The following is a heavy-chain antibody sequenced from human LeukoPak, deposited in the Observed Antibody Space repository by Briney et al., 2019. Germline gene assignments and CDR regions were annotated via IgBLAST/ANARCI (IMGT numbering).Heavy chain of an antibody. Sequence: GGSLRLSCAASGFTFSSYTMNWVRQAPGKGLEWVSAISSSGSTIYYADSVKGRFTISRDNAKNSLYLQMNSLRAEDTAVYYCARDLVGLERRFLHYFDYWGQGTLVTVSS. J-gene: IGHJ4*02. CDR1: GFTFSSYT. CDR3: ARDLVGLERRFLHYFDY. V-gene: IGHV3-48*04. CDR2: ISSSGSTI. D-gene: IGHD1-1*01.